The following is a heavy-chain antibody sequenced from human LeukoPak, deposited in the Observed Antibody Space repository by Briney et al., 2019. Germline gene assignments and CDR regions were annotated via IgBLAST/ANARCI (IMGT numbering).Heavy chain of an antibody. CDR3: ARATIFGVADYFDY. Sequence: ASVKVSCKASGYTFTSYYMHWVRQAPGHRLEWMGIINPSGGSPSYAQKFQGRVTMTRDTSTSTVYMELSSLRSEDTAVYYCARATIFGVADYFDYWGQGTLVTVSS. CDR2: INPSGGSP. D-gene: IGHD3-3*01. V-gene: IGHV1-46*01. J-gene: IGHJ4*02. CDR1: GYTFTSYY.